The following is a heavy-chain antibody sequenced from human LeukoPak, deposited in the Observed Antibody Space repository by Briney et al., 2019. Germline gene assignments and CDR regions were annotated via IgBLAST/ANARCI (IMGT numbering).Heavy chain of an antibody. D-gene: IGHD4-17*01. CDR2: INPNSAGT. CDR3: AKAPYGDYYYYAMDV. CDR1: GDTFTGYY. Sequence: ASVKVSCKASGDTFTGYYIHWVRQAPGQGLEWMGWINPNSAGTNYAQKFQGRVTMTRDTSISTAYMKLSRLRSDDTAVYYCAKAPYGDYYYYAMDVWGQGTTATVSS. J-gene: IGHJ6*02. V-gene: IGHV1-2*02.